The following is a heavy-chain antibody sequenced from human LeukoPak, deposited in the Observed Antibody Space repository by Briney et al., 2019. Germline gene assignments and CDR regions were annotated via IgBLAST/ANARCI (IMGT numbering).Heavy chain of an antibody. D-gene: IGHD6-13*01. Sequence: SETLSLTCTVSGGSISNGGYYWNWIRQHPGKGLEWIGCIYYSGTTFYNPSLKSRVTISVDTSKNQFSLNLSSVTAADAAVYYCAREVWYSSRWYYFDNWGQGTLVTVSS. CDR1: GGSISNGGYY. V-gene: IGHV4-31*03. J-gene: IGHJ4*02. CDR2: IYYSGTT. CDR3: AREVWYSSRWYYFDN.